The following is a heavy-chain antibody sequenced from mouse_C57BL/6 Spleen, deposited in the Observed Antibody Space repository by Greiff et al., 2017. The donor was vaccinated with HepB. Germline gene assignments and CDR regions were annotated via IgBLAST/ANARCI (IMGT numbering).Heavy chain of an antibody. CDR2: IRSKSSNYAT. CDR3: VRDYDGYYSAWFAY. Sequence: EVQRVESGGGLVQPKGSLKLSCAASGFTFNTYAMHWVRQAPGKGLEWVARIRSKSSNYATYYADSVKDRFTISRDDSQSMLYLQMNNLKTEDTAMYYCVRDYDGYYSAWFAYWGQGTLVTVSA. J-gene: IGHJ3*01. CDR1: GFTFNTYA. D-gene: IGHD2-3*01. V-gene: IGHV10-3*01.